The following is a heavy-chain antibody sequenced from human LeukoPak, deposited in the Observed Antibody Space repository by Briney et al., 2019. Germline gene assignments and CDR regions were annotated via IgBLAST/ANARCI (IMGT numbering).Heavy chain of an antibody. D-gene: IGHD6-19*01. CDR1: GFSLSAYW. CDR3: ATMFSIGWESRDY. Sequence: GGSLRLSCAASGFSLSAYWMTWVRQAPGKGLEWVANINRDGSQRNHVDSVKGRFTISRDNAKNSLFLQMNSLRAEDTAIYYCATMFSIGWESRDYWGQGTLVTVSS. J-gene: IGHJ4*02. V-gene: IGHV3-7*01. CDR2: INRDGSQR.